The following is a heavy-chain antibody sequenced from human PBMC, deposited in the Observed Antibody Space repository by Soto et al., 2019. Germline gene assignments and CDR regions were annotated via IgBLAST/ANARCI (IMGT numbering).Heavy chain of an antibody. V-gene: IGHV3-53*01. D-gene: IGHD2-8*01. CDR3: ARSYCTNGVCIRSYWYFDL. Sequence: GGSLRLSCAASGFTVSSNYMSWVRQAPGKGLEWVSVIYSGGSTYYADSVKGRFTISRDNSKNTLYLQMNSLRAEDTAVYYCARSYCTNGVCIRSYWYFDLWGRGTLVTVSS. J-gene: IGHJ2*01. CDR2: IYSGGST. CDR1: GFTVSSNY.